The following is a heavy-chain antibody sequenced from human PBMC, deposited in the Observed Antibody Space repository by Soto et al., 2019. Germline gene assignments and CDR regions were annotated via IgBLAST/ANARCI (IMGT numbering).Heavy chain of an antibody. CDR2: IGTAGDT. J-gene: IGHJ4*02. CDR3: ARASNPGIAAADLDFDY. V-gene: IGHV3-13*01. CDR1: GFTFSSYD. Sequence: GGSLRLSCAASGFTFSSYDMHWVRQATGKGLEWVSAIGTAGDTYYPGSVKGRFTISRENAKNSLYLQMNSLRAEDTAVYYCARASNPGIAAADLDFDYWGQGTLVTVSS. D-gene: IGHD6-13*01.